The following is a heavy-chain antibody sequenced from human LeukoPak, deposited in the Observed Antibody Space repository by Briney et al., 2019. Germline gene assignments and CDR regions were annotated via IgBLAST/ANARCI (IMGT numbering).Heavy chain of an antibody. D-gene: IGHD3-10*01. CDR1: GGSISSGGYS. CDR2: IYHSGST. CDR3: ARSRLNYYGSANHDAFDI. V-gene: IGHV4-30-2*01. J-gene: IGHJ3*02. Sequence: SETLSLTCAVSGGSISSGGYSWSWIRKPPGKGLEWIEYIYHSGSTYYNPSLKSRVTISVDRSKNQFSLKLSSVTAADTAVYYCARSRLNYYGSANHDAFDIWGQGTMVTVSS.